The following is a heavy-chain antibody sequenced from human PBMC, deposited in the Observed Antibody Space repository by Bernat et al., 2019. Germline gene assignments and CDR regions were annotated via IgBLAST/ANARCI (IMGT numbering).Heavy chain of an antibody. CDR1: GGSISSSSYY. CDR3: ARQQGQQLVRYYYYMDV. J-gene: IGHJ6*03. D-gene: IGHD6-13*01. Sequence: LQLQESGPGLVKPSETLSLTCTVSGGSISSSSYYWGWIRQPPGKGLEWIGSIYYSGSTYYNPSLKSRVTISVDTSKNQFSLKLSSVTAADTAVYYCARQQGQQLVRYYYYMDVWGKGTTVTVSS. CDR2: IYYSGST. V-gene: IGHV4-39*01.